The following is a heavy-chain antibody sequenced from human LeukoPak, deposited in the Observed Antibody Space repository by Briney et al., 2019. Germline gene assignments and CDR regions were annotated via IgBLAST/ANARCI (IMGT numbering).Heavy chain of an antibody. CDR1: GYTFTTYG. Sequence: GASVKVSCKASGYTFTTYGISWVRQAPGQGLEWMGWINTYNGNTNYAQKLQGRVTMTTDTSTSTSYMELRSLRSDDTAVYYCAREGIVGPWVAFDIWGQGTMVTVSS. CDR2: INTYNGNT. D-gene: IGHD1-26*01. CDR3: AREGIVGPWVAFDI. V-gene: IGHV1-18*01. J-gene: IGHJ3*02.